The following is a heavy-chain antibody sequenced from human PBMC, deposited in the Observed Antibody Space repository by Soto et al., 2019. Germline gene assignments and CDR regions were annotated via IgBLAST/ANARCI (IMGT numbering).Heavy chain of an antibody. CDR3: ARMPYTGSNPPFDH. V-gene: IGHV4-59*01. D-gene: IGHD1-26*01. J-gene: IGHJ4*02. Sequence: SETLSLTCTVSGGSISPYYWSWIRQSPGMGLEMIGYVYYTGSTIYNPSLKSRVTISVDTSNNQFSLRLTSVTAADTAAYYCARMPYTGSNPPFDHWGRGILVTVS. CDR2: VYYTGST. CDR1: GGSISPYY.